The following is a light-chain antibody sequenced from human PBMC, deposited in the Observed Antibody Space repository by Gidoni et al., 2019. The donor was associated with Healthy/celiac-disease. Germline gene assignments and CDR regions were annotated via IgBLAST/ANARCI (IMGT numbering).Light chain of an antibody. V-gene: IGKV3-11*01. CDR3: QQRSNWPGYT. CDR2: DAS. J-gene: IGKJ2*01. Sequence: EIVLTQSPATLSLSPGERATLSYRASQSVSSYLAWYQQKPGQAPRLLIYDASNRATGIPARFSGSGSGTDFTLTISSLEPEDFAVYYCQQRSNWPGYTFGQGTKLEIK. CDR1: QSVSSY.